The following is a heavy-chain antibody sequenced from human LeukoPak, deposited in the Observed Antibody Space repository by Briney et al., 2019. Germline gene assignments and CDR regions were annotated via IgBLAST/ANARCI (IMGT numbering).Heavy chain of an antibody. D-gene: IGHD2-15*01. V-gene: IGHV1-2*02. CDR3: AREGVVVVVAASFDY. CDR1: GYTFTVYN. CDR2: INPNSGGT. J-gene: IGHJ4*02. Sequence: GASVTLSFTSSGYTFTVYNIHWVRQAPAQGLELVGLINPNSGGTNYAQKFQGRVTITRDTSISTAYMQLSRLRSEDTAVYYCAREGVVVVVAASFDYWGQGTLVTVSS.